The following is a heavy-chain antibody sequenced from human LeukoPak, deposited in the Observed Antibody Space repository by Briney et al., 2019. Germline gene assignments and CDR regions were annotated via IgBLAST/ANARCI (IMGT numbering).Heavy chain of an antibody. J-gene: IGHJ6*02. Sequence: GGSLRLSCAASGFTFTTYWMHWVRQAPGKGLVWVSHINSDGSITSYADSVKGRFTISRDNAKNTLYLQMNSLRAEDTAVYYCARDAVDTANAVWGQGTTVSVSS. D-gene: IGHD5-18*01. CDR2: INSDGSIT. CDR1: GFTFTTYW. CDR3: ARDAVDTANAV. V-gene: IGHV3-74*01.